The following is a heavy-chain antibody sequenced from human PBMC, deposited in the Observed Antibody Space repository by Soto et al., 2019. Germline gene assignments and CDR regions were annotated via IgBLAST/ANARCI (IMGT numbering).Heavy chain of an antibody. V-gene: IGHV1-8*01. Sequence: QVQLVQSGAEMKKPGASVKVSCKASGYTFRSYEINWVRQVTGQGLEWMGWMNPDSGVTGYAQMFQGRVTMTSDTSISTAYMELSSLEFEDTAIYYCARGGTSGWLKGAYDVWGQGTMVTVS. D-gene: IGHD6-19*01. CDR1: GYTFRSYE. CDR2: MNPDSGVT. J-gene: IGHJ3*01. CDR3: ARGGTSGWLKGAYDV.